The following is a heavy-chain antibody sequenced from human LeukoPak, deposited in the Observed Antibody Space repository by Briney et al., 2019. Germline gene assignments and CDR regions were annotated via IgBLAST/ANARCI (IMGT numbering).Heavy chain of an antibody. V-gene: IGHV3-30-3*01. Sequence: GGSLRLSCAASGFTFSSYAMHWVRQAPGKGLEWVAVISYDGSNKYYADSVKGRFTISKDNSKNTLYLQMNSLRVEDTAVYYCARDPGHSGWYGDYWGQGTLVTVSS. D-gene: IGHD6-19*01. CDR1: GFTFSSYA. CDR3: ARDPGHSGWYGDY. CDR2: ISYDGSNK. J-gene: IGHJ4*02.